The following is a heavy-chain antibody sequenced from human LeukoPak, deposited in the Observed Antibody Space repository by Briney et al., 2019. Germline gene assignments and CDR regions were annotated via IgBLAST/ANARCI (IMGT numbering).Heavy chain of an antibody. J-gene: IGHJ4*02. V-gene: IGHV4-34*01. CDR1: GGSFSGYY. D-gene: IGHD4-17*01. CDR2: INHSGST. CDR3: ASHNYGKFDY. Sequence: SETLSLTCAVYGGSFSGYYWSWIRQPPGKGLEWIGEINHSGSTNYNPSLKSRVTISVDTSKNQFSLKLSSVTAADTAVYYCASHNYGKFDYWGQGTLVTVSS.